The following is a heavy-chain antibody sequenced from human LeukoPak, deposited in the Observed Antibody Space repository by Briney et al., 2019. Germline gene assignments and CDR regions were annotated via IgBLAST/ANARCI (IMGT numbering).Heavy chain of an antibody. D-gene: IGHD5-18*01. J-gene: IGHJ5*02. CDR1: GGSISSYY. CDR3: ARDTSYGYFWFDP. Sequence: PSETLSLTCTVSGGSISSYYWSWIRQPPGRGLEWIGYIYYSGSTNYNPSLKSRVTISVDTSKNQFSLKLSSVTAADTDAYYCARDTSYGYFWFDPWGQGTLVTVSS. V-gene: IGHV4-59*01. CDR2: IYYSGST.